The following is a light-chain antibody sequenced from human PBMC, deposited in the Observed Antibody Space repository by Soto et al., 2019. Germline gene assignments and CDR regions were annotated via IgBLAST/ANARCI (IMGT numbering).Light chain of an antibody. CDR2: DAS. J-gene: IGKJ1*01. CDR3: QQYNSYWT. Sequence: DIQMTQSPSTLSAAVGDRVTVTCRASQTISKWLAWYQQKPGQAPKLLIYDASTLESGVPSRFSGSGSGTEFTLTISSLQPEEFATYDCQQYNSYWTVGQGTKGDIK. V-gene: IGKV1-5*01. CDR1: QTISKW.